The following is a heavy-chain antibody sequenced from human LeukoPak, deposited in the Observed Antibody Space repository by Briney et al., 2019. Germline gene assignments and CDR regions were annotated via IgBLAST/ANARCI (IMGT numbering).Heavy chain of an antibody. CDR1: GFTFSNYD. V-gene: IGHV3-33*06. CDR3: TNGLCCGDYGGY. Sequence: PGGSLRLSCAASGFTFSNYDMHWVRQAPGKGLEWVAVIWYDGSNKYYADSVKGRFTISRDNSKNTLYLQMNNLRAEDTAVYYCTNGLCCGDYGGYWGQGTLVTVSS. J-gene: IGHJ4*02. D-gene: IGHD4-23*01. CDR2: IWYDGSNK.